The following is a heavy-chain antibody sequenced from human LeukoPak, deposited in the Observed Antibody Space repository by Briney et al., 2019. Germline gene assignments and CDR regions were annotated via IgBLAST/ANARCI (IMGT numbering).Heavy chain of an antibody. J-gene: IGHJ5*02. CDR3: ARPYDSSAYYYL. D-gene: IGHD3-22*01. CDR2: IYYSGST. Sequence: SETLSLTCTVSGGSISGYYWSWIRQPPGQGLEWIGYIYYSGSTNYNPSLKSRVTISVDTSKNQLSLKLTSVTAADTAVYYCARPYDSSAYYYLWGQGTLVTVSS. CDR1: GGSISGYY. V-gene: IGHV4-59*08.